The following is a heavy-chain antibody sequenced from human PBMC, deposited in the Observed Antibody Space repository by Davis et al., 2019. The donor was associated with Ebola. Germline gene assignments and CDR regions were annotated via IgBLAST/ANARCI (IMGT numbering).Heavy chain of an antibody. Sequence: PGGSLRLSCAASGFTFSSYGMHWVRQAPGKGLEWVAVISYDGSNKYYADSVKGRFTISRDNSKNTLYLQMNSLRAEDTAVYYCAKPQAVAANFDYWGQGTLVTVSS. D-gene: IGHD6-19*01. J-gene: IGHJ4*02. CDR1: GFTFSSYG. CDR3: AKPQAVAANFDY. CDR2: ISYDGSNK. V-gene: IGHV3-30*18.